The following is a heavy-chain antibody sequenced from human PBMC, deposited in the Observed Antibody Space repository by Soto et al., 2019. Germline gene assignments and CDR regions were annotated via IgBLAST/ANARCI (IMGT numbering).Heavy chain of an antibody. CDR1: GYTFTNYG. Sequence: QVQLVQSGSEVKKPGASVKVSCKASGYTFTNYGMSWVRQAPGQGLEWMGWISAYNGNTNHAQNFQGRVTMTTDTSTNTAYMELRSLRSDDTAVYYCARCYCSVGSCYSCWHFELWGRGALVTVSS. CDR2: ISAYNGNT. V-gene: IGHV1-18*01. CDR3: ARCYCSVGSCYSCWHFEL. D-gene: IGHD2-15*01. J-gene: IGHJ2*01.